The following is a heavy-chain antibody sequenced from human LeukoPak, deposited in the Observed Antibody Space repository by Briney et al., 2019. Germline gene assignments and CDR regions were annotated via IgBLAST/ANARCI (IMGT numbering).Heavy chain of an antibody. Sequence: GGSLRLSCAASGITFSSFSMNWDRQAPGKGLEWVSSISTSSSDIYYTDSVKGRFTISRDNAKNSLYLQMNSLRAEDTAVYYCARGGRSTSGYDSLIVVWGQGTLVTVSS. CDR1: GITFSSFS. D-gene: IGHD5-12*01. V-gene: IGHV3-21*01. J-gene: IGHJ4*02. CDR2: ISTSSSDI. CDR3: ARGGRSTSGYDSLIVV.